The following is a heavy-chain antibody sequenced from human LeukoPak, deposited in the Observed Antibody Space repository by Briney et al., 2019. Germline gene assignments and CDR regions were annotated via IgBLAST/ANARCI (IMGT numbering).Heavy chain of an antibody. CDR3: ARGAARYCSGGSCRNWFDR. Sequence: SETLSLTCAVYGGSFSGYYWSWIRQPPGKGLEWMGEINHSGSTNYNPYLKSRVTISVDASKNQFSLKLSSVAAADTAVYYCARGAARYCSGGSCRNWFDRWGEGSLVA. CDR1: GGSFSGYY. V-gene: IGHV4-34*01. J-gene: IGHJ5*02. CDR2: INHSGST. D-gene: IGHD2-15*01.